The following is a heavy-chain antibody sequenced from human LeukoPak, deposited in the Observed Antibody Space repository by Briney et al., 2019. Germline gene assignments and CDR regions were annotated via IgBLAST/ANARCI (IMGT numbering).Heavy chain of an antibody. CDR1: EYALTELS. V-gene: IGHV1-24*01. CDR3: AAISTPTTRRAYHFDS. Sequence: ASVTVSCKVSEYALTELSIHWVRQTPGKGLECMGGFDPEAGETIYAQKFQGRVTMTEDTSADTAYMELSSLTSDDTAVYYCAAISTPTTRRAYHFDSWGQGTLVTVSS. J-gene: IGHJ4*02. CDR2: FDPEAGET. D-gene: IGHD5-12*01.